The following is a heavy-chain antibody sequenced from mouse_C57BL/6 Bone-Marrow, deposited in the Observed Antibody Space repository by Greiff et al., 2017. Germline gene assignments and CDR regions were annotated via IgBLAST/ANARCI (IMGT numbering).Heavy chain of an antibody. CDR1: GYSITSGYY. CDR3: ARGDGYFFAY. J-gene: IGHJ3*01. Sequence: EVKLMESGPGLVKPSQSLSLTCSVTGYSITSGYYWNWIRQFPGNKLEWMGYISYDGSNNYNPSLKNRISITRATSKNQFFLKLNSVTTEDTATYYCARGDGYFFAYWGQGTLVTVSA. CDR2: ISYDGSN. V-gene: IGHV3-6*01. D-gene: IGHD2-3*01.